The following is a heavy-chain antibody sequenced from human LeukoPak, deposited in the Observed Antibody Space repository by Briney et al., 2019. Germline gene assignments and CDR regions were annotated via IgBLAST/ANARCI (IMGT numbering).Heavy chain of an antibody. V-gene: IGHV1-2*02. Sequence: ASVKVSCKASGYTFTDYFLHWVRQAPGQGLERMGWINPKKGDTNYAQKFQGRVTVTWDTSTATAYMELNRLASDDTAVYYCARGYEYGWFDPWGQGTLVTVSS. CDR1: GYTFTDYF. CDR3: ARGYEYGWFDP. CDR2: INPKKGDT. J-gene: IGHJ5*02. D-gene: IGHD3-16*01.